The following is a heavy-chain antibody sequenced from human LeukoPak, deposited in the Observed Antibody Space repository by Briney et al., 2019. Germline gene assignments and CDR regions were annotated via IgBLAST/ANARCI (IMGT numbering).Heavy chain of an antibody. CDR1: GYTFTSYD. CDR3: ARINYDYVWGSYRSPTSHNWFDP. V-gene: IGHV1-8*01. Sequence: ASVKVSCKASGYTFTSYDINWVRQATGQGLEWMGWMNPNSGNTGYAQKFQGRVTMTRNTSISTAYMELSSPRSEDTAVYYCARINYDYVWGSYRSPTSHNWFDPWGQGTLVTVSS. J-gene: IGHJ5*02. D-gene: IGHD3-16*02. CDR2: MNPNSGNT.